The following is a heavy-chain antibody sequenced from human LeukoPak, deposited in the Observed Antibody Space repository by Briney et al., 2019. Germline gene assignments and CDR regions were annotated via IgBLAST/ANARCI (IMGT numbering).Heavy chain of an antibody. V-gene: IGHV3-23*01. Sequence: GGSLRLSCAASGFTFSSDAMIWVRQAPGKGLEWVSNTSGGGGDTYYGDSVKGRFTISRDNSKNTLYLQMNSLRAEDTAVYYCARDLDGGYVSAFDYWGQGTLVTVSS. CDR1: GFTFSSDA. CDR2: TSGGGGDT. D-gene: IGHD5-12*01. CDR3: ARDLDGGYVSAFDY. J-gene: IGHJ4*02.